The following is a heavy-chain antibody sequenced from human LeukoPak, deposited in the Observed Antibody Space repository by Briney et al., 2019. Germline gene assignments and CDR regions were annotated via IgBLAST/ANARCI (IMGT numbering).Heavy chain of an antibody. CDR2: IYSGGTT. V-gene: IGHV3-66*01. D-gene: IGHD4/OR15-4a*01. J-gene: IGHJ4*02. CDR1: GFTVSTSY. CDR3: ARGKGYDAVDH. Sequence: PGGSLRLSCVASGFTVSTSYMSWVRQAPGKGLEWVSTIYSGGTTYYADSVRGRFTISRDNSKNTLYLQMNSLRAEDAAVYYCARGKGYDAVDHWGQGTLVTVSS.